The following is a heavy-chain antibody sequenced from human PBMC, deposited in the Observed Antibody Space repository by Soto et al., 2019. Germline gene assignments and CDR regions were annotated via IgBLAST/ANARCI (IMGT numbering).Heavy chain of an antibody. CDR2: INPNSGGT. J-gene: IGHJ4*02. CDR3: ARLDSSSWYYFDY. CDR1: GYTFTGYY. D-gene: IGHD6-13*01. V-gene: IGHV1-2*04. Sequence: ASVKVSFKASGYTFTGYYMHWLRQAPGQGLEWMGWINPNSGGTNYAQKFQGWVTMTRDTSISTAYMELSRLRSDDTAVYYCARLDSSSWYYFDYWGQGTLVTVSS.